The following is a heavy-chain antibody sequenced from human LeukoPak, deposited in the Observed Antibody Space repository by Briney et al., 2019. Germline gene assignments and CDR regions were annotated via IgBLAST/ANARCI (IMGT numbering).Heavy chain of an antibody. Sequence: SETLSLTCAVYGGSFSGYYWSWIRQPPGKGLEWIGEINHSGSTNYNPSLKSRVTISVDTSKNQFSLKLSSVTAADTAVYYCARGRRRHCSGGSCQWNYYMDVWGKGTTVTVSS. J-gene: IGHJ6*03. V-gene: IGHV4-34*01. CDR1: GGSFSGYY. D-gene: IGHD2-15*01. CDR3: ARGRRRHCSGGSCQWNYYMDV. CDR2: INHSGST.